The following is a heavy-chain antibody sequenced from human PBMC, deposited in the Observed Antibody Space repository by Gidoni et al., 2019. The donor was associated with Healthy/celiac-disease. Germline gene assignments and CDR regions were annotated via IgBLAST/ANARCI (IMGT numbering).Heavy chain of an antibody. V-gene: IGHV1-69*01. CDR1: GGTFSSYA. CDR2: IIPIFGTA. D-gene: IGHD4-4*01. CDR3: AIPGDSNYYYYYYGMDV. Sequence: QVQLVQSGAEVKKPGSSVKVSCKASGGTFSSYAISWVRQAPGQGLEWMGGIIPIFGTANYAQKFQGRVTITADESTSTAYMELSSLRSEDTAVYYCAIPGDSNYYYYYYGMDVWGQGTTVTVSS. J-gene: IGHJ6*02.